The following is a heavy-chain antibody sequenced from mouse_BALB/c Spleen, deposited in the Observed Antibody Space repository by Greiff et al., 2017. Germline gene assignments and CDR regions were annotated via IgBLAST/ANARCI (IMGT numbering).Heavy chain of an antibody. J-gene: IGHJ4*01. Sequence: QVQLKESGAELVKPGASVKLSCKASGYTFTSYYMYWVKQRPGQGLEWIGEINPSNGGTNFNEKFKSKATLTVDKSSSTAYMQLSSLTSEDSAVYYCNAIYGYDGAMDYWGQGTSVTVSS. D-gene: IGHD2-2*01. V-gene: IGHV1S81*02. CDR1: GYTFTSYY. CDR3: NAIYGYDGAMDY. CDR2: INPSNGGT.